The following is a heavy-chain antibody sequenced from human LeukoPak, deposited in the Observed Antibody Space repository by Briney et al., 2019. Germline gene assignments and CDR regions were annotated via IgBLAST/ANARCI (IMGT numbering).Heavy chain of an antibody. J-gene: IGHJ4*02. D-gene: IGHD1-26*01. CDR3: ASSGSYRFDY. CDR2: ITASGTAM. CDR1: GFTFRSYS. Sequence: GGSLRLSCAASGFTFRSYSMNWVRKPPGKGLEWVSHITASGTAMFYADSVKGRFTISRDNAKNSLYLQMNSLRDEDTAVYYCASSGSYRFDYWGQGTLVTVSS. V-gene: IGHV3-48*02.